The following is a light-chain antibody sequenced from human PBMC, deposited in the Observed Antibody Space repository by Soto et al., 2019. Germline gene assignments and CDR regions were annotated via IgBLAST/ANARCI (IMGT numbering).Light chain of an antibody. CDR2: DAS. CDR1: QSVSSY. Sequence: EIVLTQSPATLSLSPGERATLSCRASQSVSSYLAWYQQKPGQAPRLLIYDASNRATGIPARFSGSGSGTDFTLTISSLEPEDFAVYYCKQRSNWPVKVTFGGGTKVEIK. J-gene: IGKJ4*01. V-gene: IGKV3-11*01. CDR3: KQRSNWPVKVT.